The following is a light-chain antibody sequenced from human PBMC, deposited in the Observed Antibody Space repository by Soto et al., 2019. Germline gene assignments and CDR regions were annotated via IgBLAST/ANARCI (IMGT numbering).Light chain of an antibody. J-gene: IGKJ1*01. V-gene: IGKV1-5*03. Sequence: DIQMTQSPSTLSGSGGGRVTITCRASQTISSLSAWYQQKPGKAPKLLIYKASTLKSGVPSRFSGSGSGTEFTLTISSLQPDDFETYYCQHYNSYSEAFGQGTKVDI. CDR3: QHYNSYSEA. CDR1: QTISSL. CDR2: KAS.